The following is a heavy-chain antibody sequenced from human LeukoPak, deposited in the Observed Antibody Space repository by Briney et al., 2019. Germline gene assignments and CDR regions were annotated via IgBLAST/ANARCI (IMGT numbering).Heavy chain of an antibody. D-gene: IGHD2-2*01. CDR2: IIPIFGTA. V-gene: IGHV1-69*13. CDR3: ARNLVVVPAAGGYYYYYYMDV. CDR1: GGTFSSYA. J-gene: IGHJ6*03. Sequence: SVKVSCKASGGTFSSYAISWVRQAPGQGLEWMGGIIPIFGTANYAQKFQGRVTITADESTSTAYMELSSLRSEDTAVYYCARNLVVVPAAGGYYYYYYMDVWGKGTTVTVSS.